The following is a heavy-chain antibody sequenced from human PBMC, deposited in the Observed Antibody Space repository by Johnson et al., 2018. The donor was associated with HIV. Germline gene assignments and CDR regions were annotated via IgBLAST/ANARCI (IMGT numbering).Heavy chain of an antibody. D-gene: IGHD3-22*01. J-gene: IGHJ3*02. CDR3: ARAMYYYESPEAFDI. CDR2: INWNGGNT. V-gene: IGHV3-20*04. Sequence: VQLVESGGNVERPGGSLRLSCAASGFTFDEYGMSWVRQAPGKGLEWVSGINWNGGNTANADFVKGRFTISRDNVKNSLYLEMNSLRAEDTALYYCARAMYYYESPEAFDIWGQGTMVTVSS. CDR1: GFTFDEYG.